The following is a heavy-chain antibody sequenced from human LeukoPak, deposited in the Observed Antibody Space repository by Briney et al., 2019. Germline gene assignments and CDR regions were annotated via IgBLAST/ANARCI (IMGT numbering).Heavy chain of an antibody. CDR1: GFTLTSYA. CDR2: ISGGGGNT. CDR3: AKDGDIWLGDLNWFDP. V-gene: IGHV3-23*01. D-gene: IGHD3-10*01. J-gene: IGHJ5*02. Sequence: GGSLRLSCAASGFTLTSYALSWVRQAPGKGLEWFSTISGGGGNTYYADSVKGRFTISRDISKNMLYLQMNSLRAEDTAVYYCAKDGDIWLGDLNWFDPWGQGTLVTVSS.